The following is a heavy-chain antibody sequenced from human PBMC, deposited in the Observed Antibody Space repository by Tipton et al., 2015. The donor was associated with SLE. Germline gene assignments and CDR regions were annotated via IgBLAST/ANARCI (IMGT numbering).Heavy chain of an antibody. V-gene: IGHV4-59*01. D-gene: IGHD6-19*01. CDR2: IYYSGST. CDR1: GGSFSGYY. CDR3: ARGDSSGGLDY. Sequence: TLSLTCAVYGGSFSGYYWSWIRQPPGKGLECIGYIYYSGSTNYNPSLKSRVTISVDTSKNQFSLKLSSVTAADTAVYYCARGDSSGGLDYWGQGTLVTVSS. J-gene: IGHJ4*02.